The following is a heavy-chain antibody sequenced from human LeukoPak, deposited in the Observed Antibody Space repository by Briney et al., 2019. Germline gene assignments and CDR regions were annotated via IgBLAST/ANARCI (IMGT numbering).Heavy chain of an antibody. V-gene: IGHV4-34*01. D-gene: IGHD3-22*01. Sequence: PSETLSLTCAVYGGSFSGYYWSWIRQPPGKGLEWIGEINHSGSTNYNPSLKSRVTISVDTSKNQFSLKLSSVTAADTAVYYCARGIHYYDSSGYYYYYYYMDVWGKGTTVTVSS. CDR2: INHSGST. CDR1: GGSFSGYY. CDR3: ARGIHYYDSSGYYYYYYYMDV. J-gene: IGHJ6*03.